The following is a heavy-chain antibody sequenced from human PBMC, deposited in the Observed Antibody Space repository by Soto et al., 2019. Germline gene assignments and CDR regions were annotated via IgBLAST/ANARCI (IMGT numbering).Heavy chain of an antibody. V-gene: IGHV3-33*01. CDR2: IWYHGVDK. D-gene: IGHD2-8*02. J-gene: IGHJ4*02. CDR1: GFTFSRQA. CDR3: XXXXXGLXTGGNCPLDS. Sequence: QVQLVESGGGVVQPERSLRLSCAASGFTFSRQAMHWVRQXPGRGLWCVEVIWYHGVDKYYADSVKGRFTISRDNSKNTVXXQMNXLRXKXTXXXXXXXXXXGLXTGGNCPLDSWGQGSLVTVSS.